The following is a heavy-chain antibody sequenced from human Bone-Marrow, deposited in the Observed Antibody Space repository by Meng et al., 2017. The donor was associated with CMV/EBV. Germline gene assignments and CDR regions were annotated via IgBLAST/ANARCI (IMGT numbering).Heavy chain of an antibody. V-gene: IGHV5-51*01. CDR2: IYPGDSDT. J-gene: IGHJ4*02. D-gene: IGHD3-10*01. CDR3: AREESITMPPDY. Sequence: YDLTSYWVGWGGRMPGKDLEWMGSIYPGDSDTRYSPSFQGQVTISADKSISTAYLQWSSLKASDTAMYYCAREESITMPPDYWGQGTLVTVSS. CDR1: YDLTSYW.